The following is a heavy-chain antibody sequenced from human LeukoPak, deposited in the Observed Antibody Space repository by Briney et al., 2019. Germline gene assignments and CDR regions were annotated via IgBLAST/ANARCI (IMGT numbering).Heavy chain of an antibody. CDR2: INSDGSST. CDR1: GLTFSSYW. J-gene: IGHJ4*02. V-gene: IGHV3-74*01. D-gene: IGHD5-24*01. Sequence: GGSLRLSCAASGLTFSSYWMHWVRQAPGKGLLWVSRINSDGSSTSYADSVKGRCTISRDNAKNTLYLQMNSLRAEDTAVYYCARGNPRDGYNDYFDYWGQGTLVTVSS. CDR3: ARGNPRDGYNDYFDY.